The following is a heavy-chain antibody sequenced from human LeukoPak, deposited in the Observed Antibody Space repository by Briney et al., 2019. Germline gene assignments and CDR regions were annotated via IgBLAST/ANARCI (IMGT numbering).Heavy chain of an antibody. D-gene: IGHD3-22*01. Sequence: GGSLRISCAASGFTFSSYGMHWVRQAPGRGLEWVAVISYDGSNKYYADSVKGRFTISRDNSKNTLYLQMNSLRAEDTAVYYCAKDPGRGDSSGPPDYWGQGTLVTVSS. CDR2: ISYDGSNK. CDR3: AKDPGRGDSSGPPDY. V-gene: IGHV3-30*18. CDR1: GFTFSSYG. J-gene: IGHJ4*02.